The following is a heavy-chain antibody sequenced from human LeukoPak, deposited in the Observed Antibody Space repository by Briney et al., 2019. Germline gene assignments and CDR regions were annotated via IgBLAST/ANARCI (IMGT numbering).Heavy chain of an antibody. D-gene: IGHD5-18*01. J-gene: IGHJ6*03. Sequence: SETLSLTCSVSGYSISSNYYWSWIRQPPGKGLEWIGYIYYSGSTNYNPSLKSRVTISVDTSKNQFSLKLSSVTAADTAVYYCARDTAMATGYYYYMDVWSKGTTVTISS. V-gene: IGHV4-61*01. CDR2: IYYSGST. CDR3: ARDTAMATGYYYYMDV. CDR1: GYSISSNYY.